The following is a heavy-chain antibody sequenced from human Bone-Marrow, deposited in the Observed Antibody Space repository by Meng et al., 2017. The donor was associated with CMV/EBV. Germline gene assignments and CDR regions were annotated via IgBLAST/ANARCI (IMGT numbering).Heavy chain of an antibody. CDR1: GYTFTSYD. J-gene: IGHJ6*02. CDR3: ARGRADQPQDTAMVLHYYYYGMDV. Sequence: ASVKVSCKASGYTFTSYDINWVRQATGQGLEWMGWMNPNSGNTGYAQKFQGRVTMTRNTSISTAYMELSSLRSEDTGVYYCARGRADQPQDTAMVLHYYYYGMDVWGQGTTVTVSS. D-gene: IGHD5-18*01. V-gene: IGHV1-8*01. CDR2: MNPNSGNT.